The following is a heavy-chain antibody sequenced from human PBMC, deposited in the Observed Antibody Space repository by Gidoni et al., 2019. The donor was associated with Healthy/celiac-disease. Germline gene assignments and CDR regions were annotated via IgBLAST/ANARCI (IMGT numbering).Heavy chain of an antibody. CDR3: TRPGPYGDRGAFDI. J-gene: IGHJ3*02. CDR2: IRSKANSYAT. V-gene: IGHV3-73*02. CDR1: GFTFSGCA. D-gene: IGHD3-10*01. Sequence: EVQLVESGGGLVQPGGSLKLSCAASGFTFSGCAMHWVRQASGKGLEWVGRIRSKANSYATAYAASVKGRFTISRDDSKNTAYLQMNSLKTEDTAVYYCTRPGPYGDRGAFDIWGQGTMVTVSS.